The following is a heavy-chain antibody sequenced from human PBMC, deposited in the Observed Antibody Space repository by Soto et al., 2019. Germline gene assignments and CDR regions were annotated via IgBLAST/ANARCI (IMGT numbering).Heavy chain of an antibody. CDR1: GYTFTSYG. CDR2: ISAYNGNT. CDR3: ARDLVGVGYYYVISGSSPDTFDT. V-gene: IGHV1-18*01. Sequence: GASVKVSCKASGYTFTSYGISWVRQAPGQGLEWMGWISAYNGNTNYAQKLQGRVTMTTDTSTSTAYMELRSLRSDDTAVYYCARDLVGVGYYYVISGSSPDTFDTWGQGTMVTVPS. J-gene: IGHJ3*02. D-gene: IGHD3-22*01.